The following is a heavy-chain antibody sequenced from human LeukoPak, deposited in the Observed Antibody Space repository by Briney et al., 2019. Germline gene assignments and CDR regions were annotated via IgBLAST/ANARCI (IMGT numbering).Heavy chain of an antibody. CDR2: IFHSGST. CDR1: GDSLNPNTW. CDR3: ARERGGGGFGVVIKRSYYYMDV. Sequence: SGTLSLTCAVSGDSLNPNTWWSWVRQPPGKGLEWTGEIFHSGSTNYHPSLESRLTISMDKSKNSFSLRLTSVTAADTAVYYCARERGGGGFGVVIKRSYYYMDVWGKGTTVTVSS. D-gene: IGHD3-3*01. J-gene: IGHJ6*03. V-gene: IGHV4-4*02.